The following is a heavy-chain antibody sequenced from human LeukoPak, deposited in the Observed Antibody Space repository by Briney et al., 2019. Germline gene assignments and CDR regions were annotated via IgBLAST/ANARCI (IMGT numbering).Heavy chain of an antibody. V-gene: IGHV3-15*01. D-gene: IGHD3-22*01. CDR3: TTSNYYDSSALKTAFDY. CDR2: IKSKTDGGTT. J-gene: IGHJ4*02. CDR1: GFTFSNAW. Sequence: GGSLRLSCAASGFTFSNAWMSWVRQAPGKGLEWVGRIKSKTDGGTTDYAAPAKGRFTISRDDSKNTLYLQMNSLKTEDTAVYYCTTSNYYDSSALKTAFDYWGQGTLVTVSS.